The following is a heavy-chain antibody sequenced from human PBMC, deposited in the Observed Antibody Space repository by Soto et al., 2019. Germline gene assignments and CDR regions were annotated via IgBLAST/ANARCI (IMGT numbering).Heavy chain of an antibody. CDR2: ISYDGSNK. CDR1: GFTVSSYA. V-gene: IGHV3-30-3*01. J-gene: IGHJ4*02. Sequence: GGSLRLACPASGFTVSSYAMHWVRQAPGKGLEWVAVISYDGSNKYYADSVKGRFTISRDNYKNTLYLQMNSLRAEDTAVYYCARDSRSCSGGSCSPSYFAYSVQGTLLNVS. D-gene: IGHD2-15*01. CDR3: ARDSRSCSGGSCSPSYFAY.